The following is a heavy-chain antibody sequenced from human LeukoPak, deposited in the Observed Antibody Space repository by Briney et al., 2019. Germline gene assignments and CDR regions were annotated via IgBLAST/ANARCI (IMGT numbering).Heavy chain of an antibody. J-gene: IGHJ4*02. D-gene: IGHD6-19*01. CDR2: IQDRGST. V-gene: IGHV4-4*07. CDR1: GASMSNSY. Sequence: SETLSLTCTVSGASMSNSYWSRIRQPAGKGLEWIGHIQDRGSTIYNPSLGSRVTMSIDTPKNQFSLKLNSVTAADTAVYYCTRGQWLDVWDFWGQGTLVTVSA. CDR3: TRGQWLDVWDF.